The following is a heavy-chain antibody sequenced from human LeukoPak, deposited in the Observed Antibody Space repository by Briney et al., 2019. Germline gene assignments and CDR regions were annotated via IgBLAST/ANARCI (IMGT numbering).Heavy chain of an antibody. CDR1: GFTFSSYW. V-gene: IGHV3-74*01. CDR3: ARVERPYYYDSSGYPNC. J-gene: IGHJ4*02. D-gene: IGHD3-22*01. Sequence: PGGSLRLSCAASGFTFSSYWMHWVRQAPGKGLVWVSRINTDGSSTNYADSVKGRFTISRDNAKNTLYLQMNSLRAEDTAVYYCARVERPYYYDSSGYPNCWGQGTLVTVSS. CDR2: INTDGSST.